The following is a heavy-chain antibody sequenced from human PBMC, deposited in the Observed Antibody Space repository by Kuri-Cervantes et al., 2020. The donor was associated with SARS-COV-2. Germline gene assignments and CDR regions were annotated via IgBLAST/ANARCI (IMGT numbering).Heavy chain of an antibody. CDR1: GFTFSSYG. D-gene: IGHD6-13*01. J-gene: IGHJ6*02. CDR3: ARNSSSWLGYYYYGMDV. Sequence: GGSLRLSCAASGFTFSSYGMHWVRQAPGKGLEWVANIKQDGSEKYYVDSVKGRFTISRDNAKNSLYLQMNSLRAEDTAVYYCARNSSSWLGYYYYGMDVWGQGTTVTVSS. V-gene: IGHV3-7*01. CDR2: IKQDGSEK.